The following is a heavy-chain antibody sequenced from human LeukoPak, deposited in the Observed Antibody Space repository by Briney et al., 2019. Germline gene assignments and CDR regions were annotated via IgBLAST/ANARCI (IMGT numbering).Heavy chain of an antibody. J-gene: IGHJ6*03. D-gene: IGHD3-3*01. V-gene: IGHV4-59*01. CDR3: ARLWSGTFSDYMDV. Sequence: SETLSLTCTVSGGSISSYYWSWIRQPPGKGLEWIGYIYYSGSTNYNPSLQSRVTISVDTSNNQFSLKLSSVTAADTAVYYCARLWSGTFSDYMDVWGKGTTVTVSS. CDR1: GGSISSYY. CDR2: IYYSGST.